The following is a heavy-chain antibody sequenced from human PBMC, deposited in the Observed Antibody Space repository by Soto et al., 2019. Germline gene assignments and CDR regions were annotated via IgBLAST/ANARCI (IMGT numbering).Heavy chain of an antibody. Sequence: QVQLVQSGAEVKKPGSSVKVSCKASGGTFSSYAISWVRQAPGQGLEWMGGIIPIFGTANYAQKFQGRVTITADESTSTAYMELSSLRSEDTAVYYCARDNGGASGIAAAGPHGDFVWFDPWGQGTLVTVSS. D-gene: IGHD6-13*01. CDR2: IIPIFGTA. CDR1: GGTFSSYA. J-gene: IGHJ5*02. V-gene: IGHV1-69*01. CDR3: ARDNGGASGIAAAGPHGDFVWFDP.